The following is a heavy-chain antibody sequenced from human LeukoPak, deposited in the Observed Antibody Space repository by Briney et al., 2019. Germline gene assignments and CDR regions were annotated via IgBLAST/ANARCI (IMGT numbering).Heavy chain of an antibody. CDR1: GGSISSYY. D-gene: IGHD3-10*01. Sequence: PSETLSLTCTVSGGSISSYYWSWIRQPPGKGLEWIGYIYYSGSTNYNPSLKSRVTISVDTSKNQFSLKLSSVTAADTAVYYCASTTTYYYGSGSQYYFDYWGQGTLVTVCS. CDR2: IYYSGST. J-gene: IGHJ4*02. CDR3: ASTTTYYYGSGSQYYFDY. V-gene: IGHV4-59*01.